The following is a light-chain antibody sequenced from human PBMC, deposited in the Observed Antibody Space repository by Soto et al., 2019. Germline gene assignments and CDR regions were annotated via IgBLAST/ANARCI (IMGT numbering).Light chain of an antibody. CDR2: EVS. Sequence: QSALTQPASVSGSPGQSITISCTGTSSDVGGYNYVSWYQQHPGKAPKLMIYEVSNRPSGVSNRFSGSKSGNTASLTISGLHAEDEADYYSSSYTSSSPFYVFGTGTKVTVL. CDR3: SSYTSSSPFYV. V-gene: IGLV2-14*01. J-gene: IGLJ1*01. CDR1: SSDVGGYNY.